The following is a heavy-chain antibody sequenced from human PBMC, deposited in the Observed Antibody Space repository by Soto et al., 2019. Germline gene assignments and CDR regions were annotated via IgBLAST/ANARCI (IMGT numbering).Heavy chain of an antibody. CDR3: ARDIVVVPAAMAPGPMDV. D-gene: IGHD2-2*01. V-gene: IGHV3-33*01. J-gene: IGHJ6*03. Sequence: GGSLRLSCAASGFTFSSYGMHWVRQAPGKGLEWVAVIWYDGSNKYYADSVKGRFTISRDNSKNTLYLQMNSLRAEDTAVYYCARDIVVVPAAMAPGPMDVWGKGTTVTVSS. CDR1: GFTFSSYG. CDR2: IWYDGSNK.